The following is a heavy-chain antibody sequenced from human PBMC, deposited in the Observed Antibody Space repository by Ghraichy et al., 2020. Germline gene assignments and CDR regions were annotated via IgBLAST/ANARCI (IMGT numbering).Heavy chain of an antibody. V-gene: IGHV3-7*01. Sequence: GGSLRLSCAASGFTFSSYWMSWVRQAPGKGLEWVANIKQDGSEKYYVDSVKGRFTISRDNAKNSLYLQMNSLRAEDTAVYYCARDLSLWFDDMDVWGQGTTVTVSS. J-gene: IGHJ6*02. D-gene: IGHD3-9*01. CDR1: GFTFSSYW. CDR2: IKQDGSEK. CDR3: ARDLSLWFDDMDV.